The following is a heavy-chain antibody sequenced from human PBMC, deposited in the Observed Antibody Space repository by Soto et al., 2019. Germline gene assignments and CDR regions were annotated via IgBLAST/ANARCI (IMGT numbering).Heavy chain of an antibody. CDR3: VRKYPGTRSVDD. CDR2: IGTDGNT. J-gene: IGHJ4*01. V-gene: IGHV3-23*01. D-gene: IGHD2-2*01. CDR1: GFTFNSYA. Sequence: PWGSRRLSWAASGFTFNSYAMNGVGQAPGKGLAWVSAIGTDGNTYDAYSVKGRFTISRDNSSTTLYLQMNSLRVEDTALYYCVRKYPGTRSVDDWGQGSLVTFSS.